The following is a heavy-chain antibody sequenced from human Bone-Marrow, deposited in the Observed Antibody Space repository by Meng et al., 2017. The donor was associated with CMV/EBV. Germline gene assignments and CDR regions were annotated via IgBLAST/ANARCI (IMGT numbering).Heavy chain of an antibody. V-gene: IGHV1-2*02. CDR3: ARVGHCSSTSCSLDY. J-gene: IGHJ4*02. D-gene: IGHD2-2*01. CDR1: GYTFTGYY. Sequence: QVQLVESGAGVKKPGASVKVSCKASGYTFTGYYMHWVRQAPGQGLEWMGWINPNSGGTNYAQKFQGRVTMTRDTSISTAYMELSRLRSDDTAVYYCARVGHCSSTSCSLDYWGQGTLVTVSS. CDR2: INPNSGGT.